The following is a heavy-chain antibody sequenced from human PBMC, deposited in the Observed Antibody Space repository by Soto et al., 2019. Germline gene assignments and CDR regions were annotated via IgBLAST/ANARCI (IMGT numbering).Heavy chain of an antibody. J-gene: IGHJ6*02. D-gene: IGHD3-9*01. CDR1: GFSLSNYG. Sequence: GGCLRLSCASSGFSLSNYGMDGVRQAPGKGLEWVAFIGYDGGNKYYADSVKGRFTISRDNSKNTLFLQMNRLRAEDTAEYYCARVVRYFDTPYGMDVWGHGTTVTVSS. V-gene: IGHV3-30*02. CDR2: IGYDGGNK. CDR3: ARVVRYFDTPYGMDV.